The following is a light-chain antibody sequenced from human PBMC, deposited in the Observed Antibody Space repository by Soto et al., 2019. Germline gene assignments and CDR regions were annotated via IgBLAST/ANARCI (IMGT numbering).Light chain of an antibody. V-gene: IGKV3-11*01. CDR3: HQRSSWPPA. CDR2: DAS. CDR1: QSVSSF. Sequence: DIVLTQSPATLSLSPGERATLSCRASQSVSSFLTWYQQKPGQAPRLLIYDASNRATGIPARFSGSGSGTDFTLTISSLEPEDFAVYYCHQRSSWPPAFGQGTKVEIK. J-gene: IGKJ1*01.